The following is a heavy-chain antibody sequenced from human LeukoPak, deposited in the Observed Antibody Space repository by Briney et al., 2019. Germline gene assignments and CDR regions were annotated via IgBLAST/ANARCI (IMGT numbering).Heavy chain of an antibody. CDR2: ISSRGSDI. D-gene: IGHD3-9*01. V-gene: IGHV3-21*01. J-gene: IGHJ3*02. CDR3: ARAYDIPDAFDI. Sequence: GGSLRLSCAASGFTFSSYTMNWVRQAPGKGLEWVSSISSRGSDIYYADSVKGRFTISRDNAKNSLYLQMNSLRAEDTAVYYCARAYDIPDAFDIWGQGTMVTVSS. CDR1: GFTFSSYT.